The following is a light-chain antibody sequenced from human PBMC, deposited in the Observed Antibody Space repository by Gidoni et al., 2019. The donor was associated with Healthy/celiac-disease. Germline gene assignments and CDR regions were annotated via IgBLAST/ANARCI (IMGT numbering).Light chain of an antibody. CDR3: QQSYSTAYT. Sequence: DIQMTHSPSSLSASVGDRVTITCRASQSISSYLNWYQQKPGKAPKLLIYAASSLQSGVPSRFSGSGSGTDFTLTISSLQPEDFATYYCQQSYSTAYTFXQXTKLEIK. CDR2: AAS. J-gene: IGKJ2*01. CDR1: QSISSY. V-gene: IGKV1-39*01.